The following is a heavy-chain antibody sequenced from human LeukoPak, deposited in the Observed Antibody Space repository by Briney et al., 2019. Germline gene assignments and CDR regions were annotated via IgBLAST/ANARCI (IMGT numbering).Heavy chain of an antibody. CDR3: ARDRYYYDSSARYFDY. CDR2: VDHSGGT. D-gene: IGHD3-22*01. CDR1: GYSLSSGYY. V-gene: IGHV4-38-2*02. J-gene: IGHJ4*02. Sequence: SEALSLTCTVSGYSLSSGYYWGWIRQPPGKGLEWIGSVDHSGGTYYNPSLRSRVSISVDTSKNQFSLKLSSVTAADTAVYYCARDRYYYDSSARYFDYWGQGTLVTVSS.